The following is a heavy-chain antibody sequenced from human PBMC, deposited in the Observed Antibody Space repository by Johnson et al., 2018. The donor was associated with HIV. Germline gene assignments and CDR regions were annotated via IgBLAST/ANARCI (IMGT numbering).Heavy chain of an antibody. Sequence: VQLVESGGGVVRPVGSLRLSCAASGFTFDDYGMSWVRQGPGKGLEWVASINWNGGSTGYADSVKGRFTISRDNAKNSLYLKMNSLRAEDTALYYCARNLKYYDFWSGYYVGAFDIWGPGTMVTVSS. CDR1: GFTFDDYG. CDR3: ARNLKYYDFWSGYYVGAFDI. D-gene: IGHD3-3*01. V-gene: IGHV3-20*04. J-gene: IGHJ3*02. CDR2: INWNGGST.